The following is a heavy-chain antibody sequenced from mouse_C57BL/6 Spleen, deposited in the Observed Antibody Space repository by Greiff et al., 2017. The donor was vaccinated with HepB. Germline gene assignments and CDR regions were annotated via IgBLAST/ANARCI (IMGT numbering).Heavy chain of an antibody. CDR2: INPSNGGT. Sequence: VQLQQPGTELVKPGASVKLSCKASGYTFTSYWMHWVKQRPGQGLEWIGNINPSNGGTNYNEKFKSKATLTVDKSSSTAYMQLSSLTSEDSAVYYCADEGSSGYGAMDYWGQGTSVTVSS. V-gene: IGHV1-53*01. J-gene: IGHJ4*01. CDR1: GYTFTSYW. D-gene: IGHD3-2*02. CDR3: ADEGSSGYGAMDY.